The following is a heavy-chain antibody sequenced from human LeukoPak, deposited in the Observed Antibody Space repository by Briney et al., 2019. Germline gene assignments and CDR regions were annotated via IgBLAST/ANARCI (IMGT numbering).Heavy chain of an antibody. CDR2: ISSSSSYI. V-gene: IGHV3-21*01. Sequence: GGSLRLSSAASGFTFSSYSMNWVRHAPGKGLGWVSSISSSSSYIYYADSVKGRFTISRDNAKNSLYLHMNSLRAEDTAVYDCARDGRIAVAAPYYFDYWGQGTLVTVSS. J-gene: IGHJ4*02. CDR1: GFTFSSYS. D-gene: IGHD6-19*01. CDR3: ARDGRIAVAAPYYFDY.